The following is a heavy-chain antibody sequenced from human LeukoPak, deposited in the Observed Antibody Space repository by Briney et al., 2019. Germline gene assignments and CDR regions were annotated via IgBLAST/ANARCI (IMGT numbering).Heavy chain of an antibody. CDR3: ARFGDQVHSSSWYTGGYYFDY. CDR2: IYHCGST. CDR1: GGSISSSNW. Sequence: PSETLSLTCAVSGGSISSSNWWSWLRQPPGKGLERIGEIYHCGSTNYNPSMKRRVTISVDKSKNQFSLKLSSVTAADTAVYYCARFGDQVHSSSWYTGGYYFDYWGQGTLVTVSS. D-gene: IGHD6-13*01. V-gene: IGHV4-4*02. J-gene: IGHJ4*02.